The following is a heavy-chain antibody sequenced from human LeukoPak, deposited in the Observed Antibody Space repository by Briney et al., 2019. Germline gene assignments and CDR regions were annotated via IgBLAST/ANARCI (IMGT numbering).Heavy chain of an antibody. Sequence: SETLSLTCTVSGGSLSSYYWSWIRQPPGKGLEWIGYIYYSGSTNYNPSLKSRVTISVDTSKNQFSLKLSSVTAADTAVYYCARKRRSRDFDYWGQGTLVTVSS. CDR3: ARKRRSRDFDY. J-gene: IGHJ4*02. V-gene: IGHV4-59*01. D-gene: IGHD1-1*01. CDR2: IYYSGST. CDR1: GGSLSSYY.